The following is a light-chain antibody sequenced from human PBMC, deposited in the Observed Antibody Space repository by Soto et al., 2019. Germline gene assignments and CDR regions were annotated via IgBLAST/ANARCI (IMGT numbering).Light chain of an antibody. CDR1: QSVSSN. V-gene: IGKV3-15*01. Sequence: EIVMTQSPATLSVSPGERATLSCRASQSVSSNLAWYQHKPGQAPRLLISGASTRATGIPARFSGSGSGTEFTLTISSLQSEDFAGYYCQQYNNWPPGTFGQGTKVESK. CDR2: GAS. J-gene: IGKJ1*01. CDR3: QQYNNWPPGT.